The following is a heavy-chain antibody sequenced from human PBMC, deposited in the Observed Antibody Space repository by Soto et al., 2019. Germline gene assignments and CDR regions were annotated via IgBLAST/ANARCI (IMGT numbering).Heavy chain of an antibody. D-gene: IGHD6-19*01. CDR3: VKEGYMRSDWYGQFDY. CDR1: GFTFNRYA. Sequence: GGSLRLSCSASGFTFNRYAMHWVRQAPGKGLEFVSAISSYGADTYYADSVKGRFAISRDNSKNTLYLQMSSLRAEDTALYYCVKEGYMRSDWYGQFDYWGQGALVTVSS. CDR2: ISSYGADT. V-gene: IGHV3-64D*06. J-gene: IGHJ4*02.